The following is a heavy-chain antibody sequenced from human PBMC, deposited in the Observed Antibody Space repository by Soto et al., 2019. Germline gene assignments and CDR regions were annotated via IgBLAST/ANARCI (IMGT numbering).Heavy chain of an antibody. Sequence: GESLKISCKDSGYNFVTDWIAWVRQMPGKGLEWMGVIYFGDSDTGYSPSFQDQVTISVDKSISTAYLQWSSLKASDTAMYYCARHYHGFDSWGQGTPVTV. D-gene: IGHD3-16*02. J-gene: IGHJ4*02. CDR3: ARHYHGFDS. V-gene: IGHV5-51*01. CDR1: GYNFVTDW. CDR2: IYFGDSDT.